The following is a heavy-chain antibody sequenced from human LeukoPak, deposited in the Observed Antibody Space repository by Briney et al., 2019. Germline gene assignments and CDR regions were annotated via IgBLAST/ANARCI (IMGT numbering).Heavy chain of an antibody. CDR1: GFTFNSYG. D-gene: IGHD3-22*01. CDR2: IRFDGSNN. J-gene: IGHJ6*03. Sequence: GGSLRLSCAASGFTFNSYGIHWVRQAPDKGLEWVAFIRFDGSNNYYADSVKGRFTISRDNSKNTLYLQMNSLRAEDTAVYYCAKDGGGYYPYYYYYMDVWGKGTTVTISS. CDR3: AKDGGGYYPYYYYYMDV. V-gene: IGHV3-30*02.